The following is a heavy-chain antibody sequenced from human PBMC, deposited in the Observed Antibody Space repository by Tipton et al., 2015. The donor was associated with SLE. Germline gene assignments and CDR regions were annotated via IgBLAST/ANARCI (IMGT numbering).Heavy chain of an antibody. CDR1: GFTFSSYA. D-gene: IGHD3-22*01. J-gene: IGHJ4*02. CDR3: AKARGYYDSSGPTGYFDY. V-gene: IGHV3-23*01. CDR2: ITGNGVST. Sequence: SLRLSCAASGFTFSSYAMTWVRQAPGKGLEWVSSITGNGVSTYYADSVKDRFTISRDNSKNTLYLQMNSLRAEDTAVYYCAKARGYYDSSGPTGYFDYWGQGTLVTVSS.